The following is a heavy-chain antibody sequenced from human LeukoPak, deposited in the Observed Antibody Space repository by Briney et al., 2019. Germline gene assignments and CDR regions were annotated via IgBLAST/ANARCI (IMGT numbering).Heavy chain of an antibody. Sequence: SGRSLRLSCAASGFTFSSYGMHWVRQARGKGLEWVAVISYDGSNKYYPDSVKGRFTISRDDSKNTLYLQMNSLRAEDTAVYYCAKDSLGFYPGLPDILTGYLDCWGQGTLVTVSS. V-gene: IGHV3-30*18. J-gene: IGHJ4*02. CDR1: GFTFSSYG. CDR2: ISYDGSNK. D-gene: IGHD3-9*01. CDR3: AKDSLGFYPGLPDILTGYLDC.